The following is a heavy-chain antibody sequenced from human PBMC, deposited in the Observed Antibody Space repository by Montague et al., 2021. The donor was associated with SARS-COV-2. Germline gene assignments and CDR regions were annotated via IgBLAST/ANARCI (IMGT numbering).Heavy chain of an antibody. Sequence: SETLSPTCAVYGGSFSGYYWSWIRQPPEKGLEWIGEINQSGRTNNNPSLKSRVIISVDTSKNQFSLKLSSVTAADTAVYYCARVRYYGSGTSLGMDVWGQGTTVTVSS. CDR1: GGSFSGYY. J-gene: IGHJ6*02. CDR2: INQSGRT. CDR3: ARVRYYGSGTSLGMDV. V-gene: IGHV4-34*01. D-gene: IGHD3-10*01.